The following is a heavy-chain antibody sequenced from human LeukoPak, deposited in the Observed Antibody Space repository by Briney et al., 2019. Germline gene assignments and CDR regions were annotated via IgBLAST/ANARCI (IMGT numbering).Heavy chain of an antibody. CDR2: IKQDGSEK. Sequence: GGSLRLSCAASGFTFSNYWMSWVRQAPGKGLEWVANIKQDGSEKYYVDPVKGRFTISRDNAKNSLYLQMNSLRAEDTAVYYCARSRDYYDSSGYYYLWYFDYWGQGTLVTVSS. D-gene: IGHD3-22*01. J-gene: IGHJ4*02. V-gene: IGHV3-7*01. CDR3: ARSRDYYDSSGYYYLWYFDY. CDR1: GFTFSNYW.